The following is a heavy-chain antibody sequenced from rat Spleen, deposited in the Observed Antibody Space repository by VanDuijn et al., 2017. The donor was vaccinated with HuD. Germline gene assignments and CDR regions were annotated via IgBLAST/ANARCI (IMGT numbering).Heavy chain of an antibody. CDR1: GFTFSKYG. CDR3: ATRDNNWDY. D-gene: IGHD1-10*01. CDR2: ISSSGGNP. V-gene: IGHV5S13*01. Sequence: EVQLVESDGDLVQPGRSMKLSCAASGFTFSKYGMAWVRQAPTKGLEWVASISSSGGNPYYRDSVKGRFTVSRDTAQNILYLQMGSLKSEDTATYYCATRDNNWDYWGQGVIVTVSS. J-gene: IGHJ2*01.